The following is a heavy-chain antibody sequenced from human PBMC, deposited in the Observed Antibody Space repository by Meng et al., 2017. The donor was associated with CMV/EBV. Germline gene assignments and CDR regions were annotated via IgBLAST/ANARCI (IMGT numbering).Heavy chain of an antibody. D-gene: IGHD3-22*01. Sequence: GVLRLSCAASGFTFDDYAMHWVRQAPGKGLEWVSLISWDGGSTYYADSVKGRFTISRDNSKNSLYLQMNSLRAEDTALYYCANGRSQNYYDSSGYSKPPHDAFDIWGQGTMVTV. CDR2: ISWDGGST. CDR3: ANGRSQNYYDSSGYSKPPHDAFDI. J-gene: IGHJ3*02. V-gene: IGHV3-43D*03. CDR1: GFTFDDYA.